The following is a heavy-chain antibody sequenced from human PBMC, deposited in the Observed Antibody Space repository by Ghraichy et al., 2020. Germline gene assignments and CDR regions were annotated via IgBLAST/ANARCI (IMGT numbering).Heavy chain of an antibody. CDR2: IIPTFTTA. V-gene: IGHV1-69*13. D-gene: IGHD2-15*01. CDR3: ARAPIVVMVAASLFGGMDV. J-gene: IGHJ6*02. Sequence: SVKVSCKASGGTFSNCVVSWVRQAPGQGLEWMGGIIPTFTTANYGQKFQGRVTITADESTRTAYMELSSLRSEDTAVYYCARAPIVVMVAASLFGGMDVWGQGTAVTVSS. CDR1: GGTFSNCV.